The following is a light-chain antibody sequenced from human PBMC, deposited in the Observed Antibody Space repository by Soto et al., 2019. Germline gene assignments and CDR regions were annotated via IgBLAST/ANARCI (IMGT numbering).Light chain of an antibody. CDR2: EVS. J-gene: IGLJ1*01. Sequence: QSALTQPASVSGSPGQSITISCTGTSSDVGGHNYVSWYQQHPGKAPKLMIYEVSDRPSGVSNRFSGSKSGNTASLTISGLQAEDEAEYYCSSYTSSSTLDVFGTGTKLTVL. V-gene: IGLV2-14*01. CDR1: SSDVGGHNY. CDR3: SSYTSSSTLDV.